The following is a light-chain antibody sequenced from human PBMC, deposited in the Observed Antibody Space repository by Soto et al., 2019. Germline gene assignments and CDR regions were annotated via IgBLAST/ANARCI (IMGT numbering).Light chain of an antibody. Sequence: DIQMNQSPSALSASVGDRVTITCRTSQTISDYLNWYQHKPGKAPRLLISAASSLQSGVPSRFSGSGSGTDFTLTISSLQPDDFATYYCQQYNIYSWTFCQRSNVDVK. CDR3: QQYNIYSWT. V-gene: IGKV1-39*01. CDR2: AAS. J-gene: IGKJ1*01. CDR1: QTISDY.